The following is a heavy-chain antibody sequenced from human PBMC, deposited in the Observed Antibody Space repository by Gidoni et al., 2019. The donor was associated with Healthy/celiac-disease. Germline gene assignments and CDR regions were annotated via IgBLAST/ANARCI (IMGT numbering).Heavy chain of an antibody. CDR3: TTDGYYYDSSGYYRDAFDI. CDR2: IKSKTDGGTT. Sequence: EVQLVESGGGLVKPGGSLRLSCAASGFTFSNAWMSWVRQAPGKGLEWVGRIKSKTDGGTTDYAAPVKGRFTISRDDSKNTLYLQMNSLKTEDTAVYYCTTDGYYYDSSGYYRDAFDIWGQGTMVTVSS. CDR1: GFTFSNAW. D-gene: IGHD3-22*01. V-gene: IGHV3-15*01. J-gene: IGHJ3*02.